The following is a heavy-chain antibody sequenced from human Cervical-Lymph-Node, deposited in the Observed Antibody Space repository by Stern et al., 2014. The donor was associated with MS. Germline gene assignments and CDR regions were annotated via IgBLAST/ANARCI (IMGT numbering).Heavy chain of an antibody. Sequence: EVQLVESGAEVRQPGESLRISCEVSGYRFTNNWIGWVRQVPGKGLEWMGIIYPGDSETRYSPSFQGQVTILVDKSNSITYLQWSSLKASDTAIYYCARRGHGYMGIDYWGQGTLVTVSS. CDR2: IYPGDSET. D-gene: IGHD1-1*01. CDR3: ARRGHGYMGIDY. J-gene: IGHJ4*02. V-gene: IGHV5-51*03. CDR1: GYRFTNNW.